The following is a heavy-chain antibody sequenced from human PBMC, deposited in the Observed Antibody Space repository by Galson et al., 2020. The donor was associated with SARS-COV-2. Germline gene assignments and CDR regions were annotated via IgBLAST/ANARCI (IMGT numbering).Heavy chain of an antibody. CDR3: ARAMIMITFGGVNARWVDP. D-gene: IGHD3-16*01. V-gene: IGHV4-39*01. Sequence: SQTLSLTCTVSGGSISSSSYYWGWIRQPPGKGLEWIGSIYYIGRTYYNPSLKSRVTIAVDTSKNQFSLKLSSVTAADTAVYYCARAMIMITFGGVNARWVDPWGQGTLVTVSS. CDR1: GGSISSSSYY. CDR2: IYYIGRT. J-gene: IGHJ5*02.